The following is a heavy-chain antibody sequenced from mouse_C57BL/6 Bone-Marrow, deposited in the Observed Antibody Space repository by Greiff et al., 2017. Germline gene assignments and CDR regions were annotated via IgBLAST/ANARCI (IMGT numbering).Heavy chain of an antibody. CDR2: IHPNSGST. CDR1: GYTFTSYW. V-gene: IGHV1-64*01. D-gene: IGHD1-1*01. CDR3: ARFPIYYYGSWCAY. Sequence: QVQLQQPGAELVKPGASVKLSCKASGYTFTSYWMHWVKQRPGQGLEWIGMIHPNSGSTNYNEKFKSKATLTVDKSSSTAYMQLRSLTSEDSAVYFCARFPIYYYGSWCAYWGQGTLVTVSA. J-gene: IGHJ3*01.